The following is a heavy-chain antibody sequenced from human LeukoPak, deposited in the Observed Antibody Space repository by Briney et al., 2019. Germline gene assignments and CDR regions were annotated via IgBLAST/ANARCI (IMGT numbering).Heavy chain of an antibody. J-gene: IGHJ4*02. CDR3: ARVQRYNYYDSSGYPDY. CDR2: IYYSGST. Sequence: PSETLSLTCTVSGGSISSSSYYWGWIRQPPGKGLEWIGSIYYSGSTYYNPSLKSRVTISVDTSKNQFSLKLSSVTAADTAVYYCARVQRYNYYDSSGYPDYWGQGTLVTVSS. CDR1: GGSISSSSYY. V-gene: IGHV4-39*01. D-gene: IGHD3-22*01.